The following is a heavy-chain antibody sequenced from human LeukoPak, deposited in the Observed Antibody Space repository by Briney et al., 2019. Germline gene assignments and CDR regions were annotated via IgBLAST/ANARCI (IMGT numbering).Heavy chain of an antibody. CDR3: AKDHHYYGSGSYLY. J-gene: IGHJ4*02. CDR2: IQYDGSNE. V-gene: IGHV3-30*02. D-gene: IGHD3-10*01. CDR1: GFTFSSYG. Sequence: GGSLRLSCAASGFTFSSYGMHWVRQAPGKGLEWVAYIQYDGSNEQYADSAKGRFSISRDSSKNILYLQMNSLRAEDTAVYYCAKDHHYYGSGSYLYWGQGTLVTVSS.